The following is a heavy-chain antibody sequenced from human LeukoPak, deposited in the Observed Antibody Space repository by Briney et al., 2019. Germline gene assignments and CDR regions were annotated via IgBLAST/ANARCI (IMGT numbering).Heavy chain of an antibody. V-gene: IGHV1-8*01. Sequence: ASVKVSCKAAGYTFTSYDINWVRQATGQGLEWMGWMNPNSGNTGYAQKFHGRVTMTTDTSTSTAYMELRSLRSDDTAVYYCARRNYEGVGGLYSYMDVWGKGTTVTVSS. CDR1: GYTFTSYD. CDR3: ARRNYEGVGGLYSYMDV. CDR2: MNPNSGNT. J-gene: IGHJ6*03. D-gene: IGHD1-7*01.